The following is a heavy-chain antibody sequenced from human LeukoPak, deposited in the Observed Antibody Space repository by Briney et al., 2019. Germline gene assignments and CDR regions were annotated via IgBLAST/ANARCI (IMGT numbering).Heavy chain of an antibody. V-gene: IGHV4-30-2*01. Sequence: SETLSLTCSVFGGSITRRGHSWSWIRQPPGKGLEWIGYIYHSGSTYYNPSLKSRVAISVDRPKNQSSLKLSSVTAADTAVYYCARGVLWFGELLSWFDPWGQGTLVTVSS. CDR3: ARGVLWFGELLSWFDP. D-gene: IGHD3-10*01. CDR2: IYHSGST. J-gene: IGHJ5*02. CDR1: GGSITRRGHS.